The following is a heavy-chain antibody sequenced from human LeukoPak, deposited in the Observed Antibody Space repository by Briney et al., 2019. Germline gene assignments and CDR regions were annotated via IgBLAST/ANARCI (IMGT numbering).Heavy chain of an antibody. J-gene: IGHJ1*01. CDR3: ARNSGSYSEYFQH. V-gene: IGHV1-69*04. CDR1: GGTFSSYA. CDR2: IIPILGIA. D-gene: IGHD1-26*01. Sequence: SVKVSCKASGGTFSSYAISWVRQAPGQGLEWMGRIIPILGIANYAQKFQGRVTITADKSTSTAYMELSSLRSEDTAVYYCARNSGSYSEYFQHWGQGTLVTVSS.